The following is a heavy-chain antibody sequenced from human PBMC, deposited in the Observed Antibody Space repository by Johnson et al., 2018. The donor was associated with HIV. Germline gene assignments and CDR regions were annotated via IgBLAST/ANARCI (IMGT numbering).Heavy chain of an antibody. CDR2: INWNGGST. J-gene: IGHJ3*02. Sequence: QLVESGGGVVRPGGSLRLSCAASGFTFDDYDMSWVRQAPGKGLEWVSGINWNGGSTTYADSMKGRFTISRDNAKDSLYLQMNSLRAEDTALYYCARGVQQFGAPGAFDIWGQGTMVTVSS. D-gene: IGHD3-16*01. V-gene: IGHV3-20*04. CDR3: ARGVQQFGAPGAFDI. CDR1: GFTFDDYD.